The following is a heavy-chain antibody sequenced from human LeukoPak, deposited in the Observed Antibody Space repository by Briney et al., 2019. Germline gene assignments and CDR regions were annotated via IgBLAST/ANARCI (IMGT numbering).Heavy chain of an antibody. V-gene: IGHV4-59*08. CDR2: MLYSGST. J-gene: IGHJ4*02. CDR1: GTSISNYY. D-gene: IGHD3-16*02. Sequence: SETLSLTCTVSGTSISNYYWSWIRQSPGKGLEWIGYMLYSGSTNQNPSLRSRVTISVDTSKNQVSLKLSSVTAADTAVYYCARSDIWGSYRFLDYWGQGALVTVSS. CDR3: ARSDIWGSYRFLDY.